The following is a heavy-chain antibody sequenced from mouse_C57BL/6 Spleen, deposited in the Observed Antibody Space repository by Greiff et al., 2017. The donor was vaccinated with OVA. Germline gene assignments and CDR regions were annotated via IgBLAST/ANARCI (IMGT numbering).Heavy chain of an antibody. CDR2: IYPRSGNT. CDR1: GYTFTSYG. CDR3: ARHYYGSIWYFDV. V-gene: IGHV1-81*01. D-gene: IGHD1-1*01. Sequence: VKLVESGAELVRPGASVKLSCKASGYTFTSYGISWVKQRTGQGLEWIGEIYPRSGNTYYNEKFKGKATLTADKSSSTAYMELRSLTSEDSAVYFCARHYYGSIWYFDVWGTGTTVTVSS. J-gene: IGHJ1*03.